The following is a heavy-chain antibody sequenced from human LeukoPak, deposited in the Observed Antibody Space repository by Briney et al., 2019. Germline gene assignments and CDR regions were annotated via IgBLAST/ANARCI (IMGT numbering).Heavy chain of an antibody. CDR2: INPSGGST. Sequence: ASVHLSFTASGYTFTSNYIHWLRHATGQGLEWMGIINPSGGSTSYAQKFHGRVTMTRDRSTSTVYMELSSLRSEDTAVYYCARDWDYYEMGYWGEGTLVTVSS. CDR3: ARDWDYYEMGY. J-gene: IGHJ4*02. CDR1: GYTFTSNY. V-gene: IGHV1-46*01. D-gene: IGHD3-16*01.